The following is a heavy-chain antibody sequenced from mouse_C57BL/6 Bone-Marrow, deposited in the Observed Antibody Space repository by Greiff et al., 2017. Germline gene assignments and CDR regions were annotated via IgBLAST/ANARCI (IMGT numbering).Heavy chain of an antibody. CDR1: GFTFSDFY. J-gene: IGHJ1*03. D-gene: IGHD1-3*01. CDR2: SRNKANDYTT. V-gene: IGHV7-1*01. CDR3: ARAELNWYFDV. Sequence: EVHLVESGGGLVQSGRSLRFSCATSGFTFSDFYMEWVRQAPGKGLEWIAASRNKANDYTTEYSASVKGRFIVSRDTSQSILYLQMNALRAEDTAIYYCARAELNWYFDVWGTGTTVTVSS.